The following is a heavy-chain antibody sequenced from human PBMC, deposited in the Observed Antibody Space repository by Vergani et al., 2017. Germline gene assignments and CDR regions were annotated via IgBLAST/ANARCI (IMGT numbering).Heavy chain of an antibody. J-gene: IGHJ6*02. CDR2: ISGSGGST. D-gene: IGHD3-22*01. V-gene: IGHV3-23*01. CDR3: AKDRDSSCYYYLYYYYGMDV. CDR1: GFTFSSYA. Sequence: EVQLLESGGGLVQPGGSLRLSCAASGFTFSSYAMSWVRQAPGKGLEWVSAISGSGGSTYYAESVKGRFTISRDNSKNTLYLQMNSLRAEDTAVYYCAKDRDSSCYYYLYYYYGMDVWGQGTTVTVSS.